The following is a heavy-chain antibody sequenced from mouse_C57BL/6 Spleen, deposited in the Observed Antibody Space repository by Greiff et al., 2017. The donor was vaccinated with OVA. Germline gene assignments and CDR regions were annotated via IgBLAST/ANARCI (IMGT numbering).Heavy chain of an antibody. CDR3: ARRGGSGLDY. V-gene: IGHV1-54*01. CDR1: GYAFTNYL. J-gene: IGHJ2*01. Sequence: VQLQQSGAELVRPGTSVKVSCKASGYAFTNYLIEWVKQRPGQGLEWIGVINPGSGGTNYNEKFKGKATLTADKSSSTAYMQLSSLTSEDSAVYFCARRGGSGLDYWGQGTTLTVSS. D-gene: IGHD3-2*02. CDR2: INPGSGGT.